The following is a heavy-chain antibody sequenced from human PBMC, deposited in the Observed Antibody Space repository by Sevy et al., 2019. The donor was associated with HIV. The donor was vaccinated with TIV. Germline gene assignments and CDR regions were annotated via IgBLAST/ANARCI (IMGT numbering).Heavy chain of an antibody. CDR1: GFTLSSYA. D-gene: IGHD7-27*01. J-gene: IGHJ6*03. CDR2: ISGSGGST. CDR3: AKAGLGMTNYYYYMDV. V-gene: IGHV3-23*01. Sequence: GGSLRLSCAASGFTLSSYAMSWVRQAPGKGLEWVSAISGSGGSTYYADSVKGRFTISRDNSKNTLYLQMNSLRAEDTAVYYCAKAGLGMTNYYYYMDVWGKGTTVTVSS.